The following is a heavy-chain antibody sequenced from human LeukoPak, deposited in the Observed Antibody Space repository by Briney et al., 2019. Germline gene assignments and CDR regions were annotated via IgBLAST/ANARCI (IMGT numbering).Heavy chain of an antibody. D-gene: IGHD3-10*01. Sequence: SETLSLTCTVSGGSISSSSYYWGWIRQPPGKGLEWIGSLYYSGSTYYNPSLKSRVTIAVDTAKNKFSLKLSSVTAADTAVYYCARLDYGSGSYYWSHFYYGMDVWGQGTTVTVSS. CDR2: LYYSGST. V-gene: IGHV4-39*01. CDR3: ARLDYGSGSYYWSHFYYGMDV. CDR1: GGSISSSSYY. J-gene: IGHJ6*02.